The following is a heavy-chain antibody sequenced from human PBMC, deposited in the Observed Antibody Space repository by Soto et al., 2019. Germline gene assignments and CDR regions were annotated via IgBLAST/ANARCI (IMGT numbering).Heavy chain of an antibody. CDR1: GYTFTSYG. V-gene: IGHV1-18*01. Sequence: QVPLVQSGAEVKKPGASVKVSCKASGYTFTSYGIIWVRQAPGQGLEWMGWISAYNGNTNYAQKLQGRVTMTTDTSTSTAYMELRSLRSDDTAVYYCARDRPYYDFWSGPIDYWGQGTLVTVSS. D-gene: IGHD3-3*01. CDR3: ARDRPYYDFWSGPIDY. CDR2: ISAYNGNT. J-gene: IGHJ4*02.